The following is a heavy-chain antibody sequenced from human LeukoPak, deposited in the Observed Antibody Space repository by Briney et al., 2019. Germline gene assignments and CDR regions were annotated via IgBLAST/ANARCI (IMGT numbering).Heavy chain of an antibody. CDR3: AKGEYGSGSYPTDY. D-gene: IGHD3-10*01. V-gene: IGHV3-9*01. Sequence: GGSLRLSCAASGFTFDDYAMHWVRHAPGPGLEWVSGISWNSGSIGYADSVKGRFTISRDNAKNSLYLQMNSLSAEDTALYYCAKGEYGSGSYPTDYWGQGTLVTVSS. J-gene: IGHJ4*02. CDR2: ISWNSGSI. CDR1: GFTFDDYA.